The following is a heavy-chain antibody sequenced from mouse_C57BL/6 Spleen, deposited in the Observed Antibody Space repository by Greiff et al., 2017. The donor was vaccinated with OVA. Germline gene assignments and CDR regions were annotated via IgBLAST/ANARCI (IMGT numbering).Heavy chain of an antibody. CDR2: INYDGSST. Sequence: EVMLVESEGGLVQPGSSMKLSCTASGFTFSDYYMAWVRQVPEKGLEWVANINYDGSSTYYLDSLKSRFIISRDNAKNILYLQMSSLKSEDTATYYCARVTPLSLFDYWGQGTTLTVSS. V-gene: IGHV5-16*01. CDR1: GFTFSDYY. D-gene: IGHD6-1*01. J-gene: IGHJ2*01. CDR3: ARVTPLSLFDY.